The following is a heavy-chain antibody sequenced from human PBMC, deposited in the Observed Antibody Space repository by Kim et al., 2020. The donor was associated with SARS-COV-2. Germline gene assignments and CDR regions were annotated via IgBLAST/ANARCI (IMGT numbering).Heavy chain of an antibody. Sequence: KGRFTISRDNSKNTLYLQMNSLRAEDTAVYYCAREQEDCGGDCGNWFDPWGQGTLVTVSS. CDR3: AREQEDCGGDCGNWFDP. V-gene: IGHV3-30*07. D-gene: IGHD2-21*02. J-gene: IGHJ5*02.